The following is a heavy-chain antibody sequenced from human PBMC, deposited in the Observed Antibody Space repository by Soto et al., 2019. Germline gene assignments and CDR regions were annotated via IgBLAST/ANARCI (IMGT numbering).Heavy chain of an antibody. CDR2: IWYDGSNK. Sequence: QVQLVESGGGVVQPGRSLRLSCAASGFTFSSYGMHWVRQAPGKGLEWVAVIWYDGSNKYYADSVKGRFTISRDNSNNPLYLQMNGLRAGDTAVYYCARDSPFYGTPSDYWAQGTLVTVSS. D-gene: IGHD3-10*01. CDR1: GFTFSSYG. CDR3: ARDSPFYGTPSDY. V-gene: IGHV3-33*01. J-gene: IGHJ4*02.